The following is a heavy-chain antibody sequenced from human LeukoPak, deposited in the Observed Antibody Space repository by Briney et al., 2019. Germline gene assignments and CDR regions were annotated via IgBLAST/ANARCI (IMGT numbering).Heavy chain of an antibody. J-gene: IGHJ4*02. CDR3: ARDERYDSSGYPFDY. CDR2: TNPNSGGK. CDR1: AYTFTGYF. V-gene: IGHV1-2*02. D-gene: IGHD3-22*01. Sequence: ASVKVSCKASAYTFTGYFIHWVRQAPGQGLEWMGWTNPNSGGKNYEQKFQGRVTMTRDTSISTAYMELSRLRSDDTAVYYCARDERYDSSGYPFDYWGQGTLVTVSS.